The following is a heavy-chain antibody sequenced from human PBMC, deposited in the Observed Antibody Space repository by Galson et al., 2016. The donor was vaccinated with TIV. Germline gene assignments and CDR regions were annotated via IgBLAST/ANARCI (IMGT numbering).Heavy chain of an antibody. Sequence: SVKVSCKVSGDSLSDLSMHWVRQAPGKGLEWMAGFDPEQHKKIYTQKLEGRVTLTDDTSTDTAFLELSSLSFEDTAVYYCASVAWFPGLSLDNWGQGTLVIVSS. D-gene: IGHD2/OR15-2a*01. CDR3: ASVAWFPGLSLDN. V-gene: IGHV1-24*01. J-gene: IGHJ4*02. CDR1: GDSLSDLS. CDR2: FDPEQHKK.